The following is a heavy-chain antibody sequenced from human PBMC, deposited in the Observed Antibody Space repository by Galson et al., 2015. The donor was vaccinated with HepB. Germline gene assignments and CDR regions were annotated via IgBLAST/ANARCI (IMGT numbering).Heavy chain of an antibody. CDR1: GYTFTSYG. V-gene: IGHV1-18*04. CDR3: ATTGYYDSSGYSDY. CDR2: ISTHNGNT. Sequence: SVKVSCKASGYTFTSYGISWVRQAPGQRPEWMGWISTHNGNTNYPQKLQGRVTMTTDTSTSTAYMELRSLRSDDTGVYYCATTGYYDSSGYSDYWGQGTLVTVSS. D-gene: IGHD3-22*01. J-gene: IGHJ4*02.